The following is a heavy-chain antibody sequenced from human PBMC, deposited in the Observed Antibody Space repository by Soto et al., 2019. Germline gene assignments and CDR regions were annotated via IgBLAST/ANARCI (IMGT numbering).Heavy chain of an antibody. Sequence: EERLVQSGGGLVQPGGSLRLSCAASLFVVSDNYMSWVRQAPGKGLEWVALIYSGGGTDYAESVKGRFTISRDKSKNTPYLQMNSLKAEDTGIYYCATRMTTAPYWGQGTVVTVSS. V-gene: IGHV3-66*01. CDR1: LFVVSDNY. D-gene: IGHD4-17*01. J-gene: IGHJ4*02. CDR2: IYSGGGT. CDR3: ATRMTTAPY.